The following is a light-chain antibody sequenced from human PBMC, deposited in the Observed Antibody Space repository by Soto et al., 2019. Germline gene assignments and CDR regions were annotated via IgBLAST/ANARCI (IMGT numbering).Light chain of an antibody. CDR1: SSDVGGYNY. CDR3: SSYTTSNTRQIV. Sequence: QSVLTQPSSVSGSPGQSITISCTGTSSDVGGYNYVSWYQHHPGKAPKLIMYDVTYRPSGVSNPFPGSKSGNTATITISRPQPEDEANYYCSSYTTSNTRQIVFGTGTKVTVL. V-gene: IGLV2-14*03. CDR2: DVT. J-gene: IGLJ1*01.